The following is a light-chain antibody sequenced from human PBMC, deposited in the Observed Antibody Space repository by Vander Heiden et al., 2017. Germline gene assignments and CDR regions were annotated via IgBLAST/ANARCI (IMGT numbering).Light chain of an antibody. J-gene: IGKJ2*01. CDR1: QSPLHSDGKTH. V-gene: IGKV2D-29*01. CDR2: EVS. Sequence: DSVMAQTPLSLSVTPGQPASVTFKSSQSPLHSDGKTHLHSSLYMSGQPPQLLTYEVSNRFSGVPDRFRHRPSRTPFTLKISLVDAEDVGVYYCRESIEFPLTFGPEAKVEIK. CDR3: RESIEFPLT.